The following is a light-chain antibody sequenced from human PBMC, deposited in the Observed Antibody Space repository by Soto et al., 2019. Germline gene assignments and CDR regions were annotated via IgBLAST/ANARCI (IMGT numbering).Light chain of an antibody. Sequence: QSALTQPRSVSGSPGQSVTISCTGTSSDVGGYNYVSWYQQHPGQAPKLMIYDVSKRPSGVPDRFSGSKSGTTACLTISGLHAEDEADYYCCSYAGSYTLIFGGGTKVTVL. J-gene: IGLJ2*01. V-gene: IGLV2-11*01. CDR3: CSYAGSYTLI. CDR2: DVS. CDR1: SSDVGGYNY.